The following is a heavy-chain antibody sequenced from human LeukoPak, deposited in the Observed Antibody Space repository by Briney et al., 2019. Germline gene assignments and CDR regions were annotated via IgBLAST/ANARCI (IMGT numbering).Heavy chain of an antibody. CDR3: IAHFPYFYGFDV. J-gene: IGHJ6*04. CDR1: GFTIGTAW. Sequence: GVSLRLSCVSSGFTIGTAWMSWVRQAPGKGLEWLGHIKSEGEGATTDYAAPAKGRFAISRDDSKNTIYLQMSSLKIDDTAIYYCIAHFPYFYGFDVWGKGTTVTVSS. CDR2: IKSEGEGATT. D-gene: IGHD3-3*02. V-gene: IGHV3-15*01.